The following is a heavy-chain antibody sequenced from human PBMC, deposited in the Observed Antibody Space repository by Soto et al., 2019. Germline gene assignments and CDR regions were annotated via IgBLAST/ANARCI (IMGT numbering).Heavy chain of an antibody. J-gene: IGHJ3*02. V-gene: IGHV1-58*01. CDR2: IVVGSGNT. D-gene: IGHD1-7*01. Sequence: SVKVSCKASGFTFTSSAVQWVRQARGQRLEWIGWIVVGSGNTNYAQKFQERVTITRDMSTSTAYMELSSLRSEDTAVYYCAADSSDNCNYGVYVFAIWGQRTMVPVSS. CDR3: AADSSDNCNYGVYVFAI. CDR1: GFTFTSSA.